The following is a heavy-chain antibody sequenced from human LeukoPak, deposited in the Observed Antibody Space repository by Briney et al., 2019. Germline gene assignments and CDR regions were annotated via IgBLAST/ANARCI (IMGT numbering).Heavy chain of an antibody. CDR1: GGSISSSSYY. J-gene: IGHJ4*02. V-gene: IGHV4-39*01. CDR3: ARGYSGYDAFDY. CDR2: IYYSGST. D-gene: IGHD5-12*01. Sequence: PSETLSLTCTVSGGSISSSSYYWGWIRQPPGKGLEWIGSIYYSGSTYYNPSLKSRVTISVDTSKNQFSLKLSSLTAADTAVYYCARGYSGYDAFDYWGQGTLVTVSS.